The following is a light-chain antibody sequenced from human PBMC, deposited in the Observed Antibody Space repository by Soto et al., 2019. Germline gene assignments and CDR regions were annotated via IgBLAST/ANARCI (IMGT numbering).Light chain of an antibody. J-gene: IGLJ1*01. Sequence: HCVRKHPPSGSGAPRQRGTISCSGSSSNIGSNYVYWYQQLPGTAPKLLIYRNNQRPSGVPDRFSGSKSGTSASLAISGLRSEDEADYYCAAWDDSLSAYVFGTGTKVTVL. CDR1: SSNIGSNY. CDR3: AAWDDSLSAYV. V-gene: IGLV1-47*01. CDR2: RNN.